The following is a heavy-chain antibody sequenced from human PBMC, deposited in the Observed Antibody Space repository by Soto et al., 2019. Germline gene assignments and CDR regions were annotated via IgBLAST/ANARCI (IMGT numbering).Heavy chain of an antibody. Sequence: QVQLVESGGGLVKPGGSLRLSCAASGFTFSDYYMNWIRQAPGKGLEWVSYISGSGNTIYYADSLKGRFTISRDNAKNSLFLRMNSLRAEDTAVYYCARGRLRYNWNSHDAFDIWGRGTMVTVSS. V-gene: IGHV3-11*01. J-gene: IGHJ3*02. D-gene: IGHD1-7*01. CDR1: GFTFSDYY. CDR2: ISGSGNTI. CDR3: ARGRLRYNWNSHDAFDI.